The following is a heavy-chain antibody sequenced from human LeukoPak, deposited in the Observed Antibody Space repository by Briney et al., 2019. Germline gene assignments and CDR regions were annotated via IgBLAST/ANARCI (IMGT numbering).Heavy chain of an antibody. CDR3: AKDAVNSSWRRRPDY. CDR2: ISGSRAST. V-gene: IGHV3-23*01. D-gene: IGHD6-13*01. J-gene: IGHJ4*02. CDR1: GFSVSGKF. Sequence: GGSLRLSCAASGFSVSGKFMSWVRQAPGKGLEWVSAISGSRASTYYADSVKGRFTISRDNSKNTLYLQMNSLRAEDTAVYYCAKDAVNSSWRRRPDYWGQGTLVTVSS.